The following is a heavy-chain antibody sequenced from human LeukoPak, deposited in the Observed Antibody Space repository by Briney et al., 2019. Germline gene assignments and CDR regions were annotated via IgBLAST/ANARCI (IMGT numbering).Heavy chain of an antibody. V-gene: IGHV3-23*01. Sequence: GGSLRLSCAASGFTFSSYAMSWVRQAPGKGLEWVSAISGSGGSTYYADSVKGRFTISRDSSKNTLYLQMNSLRAEDTALYYCAKDLSDYNYYYYGMDVWGQGTMVTVSS. J-gene: IGHJ6*02. CDR1: GFTFSSYA. D-gene: IGHD4-11*01. CDR2: ISGSGGST. CDR3: AKDLSDYNYYYYGMDV.